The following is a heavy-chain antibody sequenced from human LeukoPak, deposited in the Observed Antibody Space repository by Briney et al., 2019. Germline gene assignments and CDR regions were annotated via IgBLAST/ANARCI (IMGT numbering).Heavy chain of an antibody. CDR3: AKDRVTAAPYYFDC. CDR2: IRYDGSNE. CDR1: GFTFSSYG. Sequence: GGSLRLSCAASGFTFSSYGMHWVRQAPGKGLEWVAFIRYDGSNEYYADSVKGRFTISRDNSKNTLYLQMNSLRAEDTAVYYCAKDRVTAAPYYFDCWGQGTLVTVSS. D-gene: IGHD2-21*02. J-gene: IGHJ4*02. V-gene: IGHV3-30*02.